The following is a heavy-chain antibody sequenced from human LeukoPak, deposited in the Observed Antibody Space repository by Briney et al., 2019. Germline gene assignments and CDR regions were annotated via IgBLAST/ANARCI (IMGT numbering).Heavy chain of an antibody. V-gene: IGHV4-34*01. D-gene: IGHD4-17*01. CDR2: INHSGST. Sequence: PSETLSLTCAVYGGSFSGYYWSWIRQPPRKGLEWIGEINHSGSTNYNPSLKSRVTISVDTSKNQFSLKLSSVTAADTAVYYCAVGYGWLDPWGQGTLVTVSS. CDR3: AVGYGWLDP. CDR1: GGSFSGYY. J-gene: IGHJ5*02.